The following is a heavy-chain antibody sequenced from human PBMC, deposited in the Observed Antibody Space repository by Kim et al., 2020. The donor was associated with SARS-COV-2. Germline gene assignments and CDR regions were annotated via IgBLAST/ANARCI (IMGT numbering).Heavy chain of an antibody. CDR3: ARGPLEGMDV. J-gene: IGHJ6*02. CDR2: SP. V-gene: IGHV4-4*02. Sequence: SPNYSPTIRSRVNISVDKSKNQFSLKLSTVTAADTAVYYCARGPLEGMDVWGQGTTVTVSS.